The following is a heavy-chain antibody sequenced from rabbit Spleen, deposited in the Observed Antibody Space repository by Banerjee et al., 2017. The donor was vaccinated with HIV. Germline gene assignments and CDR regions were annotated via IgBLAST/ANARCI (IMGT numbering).Heavy chain of an antibody. CDR3: ARDTGSSFSSYGMDL. Sequence: QSLEESGGDLVKPEGSLTLTCTASGFSFSSNEYMCWVRQAPGKGLEWISCIAGDSSGFTYSATWAKGRFTCSKTSSTTVTLQMTSLTVADTATYFCARDTGSSFSSYGMDLWGPGHPGHRL. CDR2: IAGDSSGFT. CDR1: GFSFSSNEY. V-gene: IGHV1S40*01. J-gene: IGHJ6*01. D-gene: IGHD8-1*01.